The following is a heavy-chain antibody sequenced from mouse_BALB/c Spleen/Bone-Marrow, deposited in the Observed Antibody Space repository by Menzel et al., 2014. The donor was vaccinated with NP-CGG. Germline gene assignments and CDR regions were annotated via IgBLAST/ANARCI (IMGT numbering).Heavy chain of an antibody. V-gene: IGHV5-17*02. CDR1: GFTFXSFG. D-gene: IGHD2-1*01. CDR2: ISSGSSTI. Sequence: EVQGVESGGGLVQPGGSRKLSCAASGFTFXSFGMHWVRQAPEKGLEWVAYISSGSSTIYYADTVKGRFTISRDNPKNTLFLQMTSLRSEDTAMYYCARGGNFAWFAYWGQETLVTVSA. J-gene: IGHJ3*01. CDR3: ARGGNFAWFAY.